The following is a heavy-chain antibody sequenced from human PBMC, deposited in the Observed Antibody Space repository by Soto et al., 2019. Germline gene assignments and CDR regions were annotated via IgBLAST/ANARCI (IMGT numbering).Heavy chain of an antibody. V-gene: IGHV4-34*01. CDR1: GGSFSGYI. CDR2: INHSGSA. D-gene: IGHD5-18*01. CDR3: AKDSGYNYGYFRWFDP. J-gene: IGHJ5*02. Sequence: PSETLSLTCDVYGGSFSGYIWTWIRQTPGKGLQWIGQINHSGSANYNPSLKSRVTISVHTSNSQFSLELSSVTAADTAVYYCAKDSGYNYGYFRWFDPWGQGTLVTVSS.